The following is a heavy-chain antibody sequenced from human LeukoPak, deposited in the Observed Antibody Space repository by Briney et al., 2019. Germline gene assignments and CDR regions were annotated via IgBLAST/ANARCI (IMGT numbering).Heavy chain of an antibody. V-gene: IGHV4-59*01. CDR2: IYYSGST. D-gene: IGHD6-19*01. CDR1: GGSISSDY. Sequence: PSETLSLTCTVSGGSISSDYWSWIRQPPGRGLQWIGYIYYSGSTNYNPSLKSRVTISVDTSKNQFSLKLSSVTAADTAVYYCARDKGYSSGWYPYYYYMDVWGKGTTVTVSS. J-gene: IGHJ6*03. CDR3: ARDKGYSSGWYPYYYYMDV.